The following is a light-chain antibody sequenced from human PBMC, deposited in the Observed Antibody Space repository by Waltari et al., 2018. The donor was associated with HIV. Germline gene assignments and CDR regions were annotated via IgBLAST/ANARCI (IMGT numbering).Light chain of an antibody. V-gene: IGKV2-28*01. CDR1: QSLLHRNGYNY. CDR3: MQALQTPIT. CDR2: LGS. Sequence: DIVMTQSPLSLSVTPGEPASISCNSSQSLLHRNGYNYLDWYLQKPGQSPQLLIYLGSNRASGVPDRLSGSGSGTDFTLKISSVETEDVGVYYCMQALQTPITFGQGTRLEIK. J-gene: IGKJ5*01.